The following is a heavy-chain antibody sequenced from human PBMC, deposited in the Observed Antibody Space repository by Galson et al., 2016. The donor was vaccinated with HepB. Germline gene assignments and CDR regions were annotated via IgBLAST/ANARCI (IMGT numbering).Heavy chain of an antibody. V-gene: IGHV4-31*11. CDR1: GGSISSGGYF. Sequence: TLSLTCAVSGGSISSGGYFWNWIRQHPGKGLEWIGYIDDTGRNHQNPSLHSRVTFSLDTSKNQLFLKLTSVTAADTAVYYCARAGTLTTYWFYFDFWGQGNLVTVSS. CDR3: ARAGTLTTYWFYFDF. CDR2: IDDTGRN. D-gene: IGHD2/OR15-2a*01. J-gene: IGHJ4*02.